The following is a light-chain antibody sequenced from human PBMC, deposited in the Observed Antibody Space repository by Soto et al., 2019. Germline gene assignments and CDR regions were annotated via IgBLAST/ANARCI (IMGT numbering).Light chain of an antibody. V-gene: IGKV3-15*01. CDR3: LQYNNWPT. Sequence: EIVMAQSPATLSVSPGERATLSCRASQSISGNLAWYQQKPGQAPRLLIYGASTRATGIPARFSGSGSGTEFTLTITSLQSEDFAVYYCLQYNNWPTFGQGTKVEIK. CDR2: GAS. CDR1: QSISGN. J-gene: IGKJ1*01.